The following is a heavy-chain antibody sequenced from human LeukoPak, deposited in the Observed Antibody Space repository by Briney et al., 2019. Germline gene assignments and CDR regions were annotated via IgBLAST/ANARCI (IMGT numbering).Heavy chain of an antibody. Sequence: PSETLSLTCTVSGGSISSSSYYWGWIRQPPGKGLEWIGSVHYSGSAYYNPSLKSRVTISVDTSKNQFSLKLSSVTAADTAVYYCARDPSGGDRPEDWFDPWGQGTLVTVSS. V-gene: IGHV4-39*07. J-gene: IGHJ5*02. CDR3: ARDPSGGDRPEDWFDP. CDR2: VHYSGSA. CDR1: GGSISSSSYY.